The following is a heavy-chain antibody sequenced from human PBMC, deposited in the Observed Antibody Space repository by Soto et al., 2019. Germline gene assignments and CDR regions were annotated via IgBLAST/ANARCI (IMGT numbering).Heavy chain of an antibody. V-gene: IGHV3-21*01. CDR3: ARGSEDLTSNFDY. Sequence: GGSLRLSCAASGFTFTRYSMNWVRQAPGKGLEWVSSISSTTNYIYYADSMKGRFTVSRGNAKNSVYLEMNSLSAEDTALYYCARGSEDLTSNFDYWGQGTLVTVSS. CDR1: GFTFTRYS. CDR2: ISSTTNYI. J-gene: IGHJ4*02.